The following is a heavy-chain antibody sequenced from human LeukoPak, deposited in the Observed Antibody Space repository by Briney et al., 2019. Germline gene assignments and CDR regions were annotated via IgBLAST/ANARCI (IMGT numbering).Heavy chain of an antibody. V-gene: IGHV3-66*01. CDR3: ARDYYGSGSLDAFDI. J-gene: IGHJ3*02. Sequence: GGSLRLSCAASGFTVSSNYMSWVRQAPGKGLEWVSVIYSGGSTYYADSVKGRFTISRDNSKNTLYLQMNSLRAEDTAVYYCARDYYGSGSLDAFDIWGQGTMVTVSS. CDR2: IYSGGST. D-gene: IGHD3-10*01. CDR1: GFTVSSNY.